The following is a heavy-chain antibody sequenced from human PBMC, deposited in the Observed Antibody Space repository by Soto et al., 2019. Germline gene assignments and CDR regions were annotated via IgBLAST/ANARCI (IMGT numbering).Heavy chain of an antibody. V-gene: IGHV1-8*01. J-gene: IGHJ5*02. CDR1: GYTFTSYD. CDR2: MNPNSGNT. Sequence: ASVKVSCKASGYTFTSYDINWVRQATGQGLEWMGWMNPNSGNTGYAQKFQGRVTMTRNTSISTAYMELSSLRSEDTAVYYCAREPPFGGPTFMYNWFDPWGQGTLVTVSS. CDR3: AREPPFGGPTFMYNWFDP. D-gene: IGHD3-3*01.